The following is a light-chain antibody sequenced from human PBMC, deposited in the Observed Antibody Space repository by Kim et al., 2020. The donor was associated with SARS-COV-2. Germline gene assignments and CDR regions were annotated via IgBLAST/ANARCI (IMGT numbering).Light chain of an antibody. J-gene: IGLJ2*01. CDR2: GKN. Sequence: ALGQTVRITCQGDRLRIYYASWYQKKPGQAPVLVIYGKNNRPAGIPDRFAGSSSGNTASLTITGAQAEDEADYYCNSRDSSGNHVVFGGGTQLTVL. CDR3: NSRDSSGNHVV. V-gene: IGLV3-19*01. CDR1: RLRIYY.